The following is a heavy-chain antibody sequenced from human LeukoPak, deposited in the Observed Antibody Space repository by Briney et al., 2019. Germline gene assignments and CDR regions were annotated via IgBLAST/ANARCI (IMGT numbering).Heavy chain of an antibody. Sequence: GASVKVSCKASGYTFTSYYMHWVRQAPGQGLEWMGIINPSGGSTSYAQKFQGRVTMTRDTFTSTVYMELSSLRSEDTAVYYCARDRRDRYCSSTSCNRFDYWGQGTLVTVSS. V-gene: IGHV1-46*01. CDR2: INPSGGST. CDR1: GYTFTSYY. J-gene: IGHJ4*02. CDR3: ARDRRDRYCSSTSCNRFDY. D-gene: IGHD2-2*01.